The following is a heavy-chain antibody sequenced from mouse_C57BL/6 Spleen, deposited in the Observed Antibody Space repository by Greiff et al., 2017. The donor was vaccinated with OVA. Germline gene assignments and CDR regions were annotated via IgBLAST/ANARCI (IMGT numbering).Heavy chain of an antibody. CDR3: AIGRHRLLRSHYFDD. J-gene: IGHJ2*01. CDR2: IDPSDSYT. Sequence: QVQLQQPGAELVMPGASVTLSCKASGYTFTSYWLHWVKQRPGPGLEWIGEIDPSDSYTKYNQKFMGKSTLTVDKSSSTADRQLSSLTSEYSAFYYCAIGRHRLLRSHYFDDWGQGTTLTVSS. V-gene: IGHV1-69*01. CDR1: GYTFTSYW. D-gene: IGHD3-1*01.